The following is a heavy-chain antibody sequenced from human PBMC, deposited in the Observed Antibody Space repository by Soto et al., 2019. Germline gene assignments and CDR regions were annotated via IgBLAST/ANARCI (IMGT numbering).Heavy chain of an antibody. Sequence: GPLRLCCVTSGFSVCSYAMSRFRQAPGRGLEWVSGLSGSGASTYYADSVKGRFTISRDNSKNTLYLQMNSLRAEDTAVYYCAKSLGQWMAHFEYCGQGTLVTVSS. V-gene: IGHV3-23*01. CDR3: AKSLGQWMAHFEY. CDR2: LSGSGAST. J-gene: IGHJ4*02. D-gene: IGHD6-19*01. CDR1: GFSVCSYA.